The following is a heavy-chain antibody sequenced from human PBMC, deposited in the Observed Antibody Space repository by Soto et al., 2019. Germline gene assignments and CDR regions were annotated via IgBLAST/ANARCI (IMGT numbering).Heavy chain of an antibody. CDR3: AKDPASIMITFGGVIVNEYYFDY. V-gene: IGHV3-23*01. J-gene: IGHJ4*02. Sequence: GGSLRLSCAASGFTFSSYAMSWVRQAPGKGLEWVSAISGSGGSTYYADSVKGRFTISRDNSKNTLYLQMNSLRAEDTAVYYCAKDPASIMITFGGVIVNEYYFDYWGQGTLVTVSS. D-gene: IGHD3-16*02. CDR1: GFTFSSYA. CDR2: ISGSGGST.